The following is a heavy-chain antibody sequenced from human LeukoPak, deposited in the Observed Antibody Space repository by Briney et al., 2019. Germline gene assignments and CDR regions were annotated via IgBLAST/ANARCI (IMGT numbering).Heavy chain of an antibody. V-gene: IGHV4-38-2*02. CDR2: MHHTGST. Sequence: SETLSLTCSVSGYSINSGYHWGWIRQPPGKGLEWIAIMHHTGSTNYNPSLKSRVTISVDTSKNQFSLKLSSVTAADTAVYYCARERSGSEIFARSFDIWGQGTMVTVSS. J-gene: IGHJ3*02. CDR1: GYSINSGYH. CDR3: ARERSGSEIFARSFDI. D-gene: IGHD3-3*01.